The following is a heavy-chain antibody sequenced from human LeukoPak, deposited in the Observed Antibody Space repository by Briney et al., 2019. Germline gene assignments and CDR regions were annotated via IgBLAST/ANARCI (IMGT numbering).Heavy chain of an antibody. CDR3: ASGVAAAVFDY. J-gene: IGHJ4*02. CDR2: IYHSGST. Sequence: TGGSLRLSCAASGFTFSSYWMSCVRQAPGKGLEWIGSIYHSGSTYYNPSLKSRVTISVDTSKNQFSLKLSSVTAADTAVYYCASGVAAAVFDYWGQGTLVTVSS. V-gene: IGHV4-38-2*01. D-gene: IGHD6-13*01. CDR1: GFTFSSYW.